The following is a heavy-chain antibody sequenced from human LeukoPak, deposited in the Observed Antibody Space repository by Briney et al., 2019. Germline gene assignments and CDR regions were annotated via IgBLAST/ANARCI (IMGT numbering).Heavy chain of an antibody. CDR2: INAGNGDDT. D-gene: IGHD6-13*01. Sequence: ASVKVSCKASGYAFPHYGVQWVRQAPGQTLEWMGWINAGNGDDTKYSQKFQARLTMTTDTSATTDYMELNSLRSEDTAVYYCARSGSNWSCDSWGQGTLVTVSS. CDR3: ARSGSNWSCDS. J-gene: IGHJ4*02. V-gene: IGHV1-3*01. CDR1: GYAFPHYG.